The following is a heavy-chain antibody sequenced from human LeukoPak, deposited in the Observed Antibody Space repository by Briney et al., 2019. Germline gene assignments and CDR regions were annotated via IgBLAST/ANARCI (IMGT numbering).Heavy chain of an antibody. CDR2: INHNGNVN. CDR3: ARDGFGTGSN. Sequence: TGGSLRLSCAASGFTFSSYWMNWARQAPGKGLEWVASINHNGNVNYYVDSVKGRFIISRDNAKNSLYLQMNTLRADDTAVYYCARDGFGTGSNWGQGTLVTVSS. J-gene: IGHJ4*02. CDR1: GFTFSSYW. D-gene: IGHD3-16*01. V-gene: IGHV3-7*03.